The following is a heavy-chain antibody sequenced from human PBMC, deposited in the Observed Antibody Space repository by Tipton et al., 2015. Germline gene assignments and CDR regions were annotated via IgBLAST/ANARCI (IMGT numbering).Heavy chain of an antibody. V-gene: IGHV3-48*02. D-gene: IGHD4-17*01. Sequence: SLRLSCAASGFTFSSYSMNWVRQAPGKGLEWVSYISSSSSTIYYADSVKGRFTISRDNAKNSLYLQMNSLRDEDTAVYYCARFSNGDYGGFDIWGRGTMFTVSS. CDR1: GFTFSSYS. J-gene: IGHJ3*02. CDR2: ISSSSSTI. CDR3: ARFSNGDYGGFDI.